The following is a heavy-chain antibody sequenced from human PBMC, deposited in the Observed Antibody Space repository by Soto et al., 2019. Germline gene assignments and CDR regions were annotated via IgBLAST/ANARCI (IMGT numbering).Heavy chain of an antibody. CDR1: GFTVRANY. CDR2: IYYSGST. CDR3: ARVCGGDCHYGMDV. J-gene: IGHJ6*02. D-gene: IGHD2-21*02. Sequence: PSETLSLSCAVSGFTVRANYMSWVRQHPGKGLEWIGYIYYSGSTYYNPSLKSRVTISVDTSKNQFSLKLSSVTAADTAVYYCARVCGGDCHYGMDVWGQGTTVTVSS. V-gene: IGHV4-31*02.